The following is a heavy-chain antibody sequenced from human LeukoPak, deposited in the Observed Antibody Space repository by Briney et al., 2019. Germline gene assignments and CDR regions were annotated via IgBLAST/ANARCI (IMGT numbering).Heavy chain of an antibody. CDR2: INSDGSST. CDR3: ARDLWNYYDSSGYYYQDY. D-gene: IGHD3-22*01. V-gene: IGHV3-74*01. J-gene: IGHJ4*02. Sequence: HPGGSLRLSCAASGFTFSSYWMHWVRQAPGKGLVWVSRINSDGSSTSYADSVKGRFTISSDNAKNTLYLQMNSLRAEDTAVYYCARDLWNYYDSSGYYYQDYWGQGTLVTVSS. CDR1: GFTFSSYW.